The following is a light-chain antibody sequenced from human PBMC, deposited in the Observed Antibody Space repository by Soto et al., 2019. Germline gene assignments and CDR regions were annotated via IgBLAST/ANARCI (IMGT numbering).Light chain of an antibody. CDR1: QSVSSN. CDR3: QQYNNWPV. CDR2: AAS. J-gene: IGKJ1*01. V-gene: IGKV3-15*01. Sequence: EIVMTQSPATLSVSPGERATLSCRASQSVSSNLAWYQQKPGQAPRLLIYAASTRATGIPARFSGSGSGTEFTLTISSLQSEDFVVYYCQQYNNWPVFGQGTKVEIK.